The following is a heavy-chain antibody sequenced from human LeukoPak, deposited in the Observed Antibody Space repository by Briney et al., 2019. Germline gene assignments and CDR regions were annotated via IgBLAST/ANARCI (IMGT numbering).Heavy chain of an antibody. J-gene: IGHJ6*02. CDR1: GFTVSSNY. V-gene: IGHV3-66*02. Sequence: GGSLRLSCAASGFTVSSNYMSWVRQAPGKGLEWVSVIYSGGSTYYADSVKGRFTISRDNSKNTLYLQMNSLRAEDTAVYYCARDTTRKYYYDSSGYYSEYYYGMDVWGQGTTVTVSS. CDR3: ARDTTRKYYYDSSGYYSEYYYGMDV. D-gene: IGHD3-22*01. CDR2: IYSGGST.